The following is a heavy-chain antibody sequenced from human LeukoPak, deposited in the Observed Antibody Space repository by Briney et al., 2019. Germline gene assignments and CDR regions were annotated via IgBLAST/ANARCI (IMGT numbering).Heavy chain of an antibody. V-gene: IGHV3-30*04. CDR2: ISYDGSNK. CDR3: ANLGGLPRFDY. Sequence: GGSLRLSCAASGFTFSSYAIHWVRQAPGKGLEWVAVISYDGSNKYYADSVKGRFTISRDNSKNTLYLQMNSLRAEDTAVYYCANLGGLPRFDYWGQGTQVTVSS. D-gene: IGHD1-26*01. CDR1: GFTFSSYA. J-gene: IGHJ4*02.